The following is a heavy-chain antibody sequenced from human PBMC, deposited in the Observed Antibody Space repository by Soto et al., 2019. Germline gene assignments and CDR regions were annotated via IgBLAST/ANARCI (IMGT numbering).Heavy chain of an antibody. J-gene: IGHJ4*02. V-gene: IGHV3-21*02. CDR1: GFPFSSFS. D-gene: IGHD5-12*01. CDR2: ISPGGNSV. CDR3: ARPRGPRGYDLIDY. Sequence: EVQVVESGGGLVKPGGSLRLDCAASGFPFSSFSWNWVRQAPGKGLEWVSSISPGGNSVYYADSVKGRFTISRDNAKNSLYLQMNNLRAEDAAVYYCARPRGPRGYDLIDYWGQGTLVTVSS.